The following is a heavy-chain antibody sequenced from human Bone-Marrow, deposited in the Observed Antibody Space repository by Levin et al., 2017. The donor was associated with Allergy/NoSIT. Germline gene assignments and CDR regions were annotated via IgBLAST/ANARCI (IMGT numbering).Heavy chain of an antibody. D-gene: IGHD3-16*02. CDR2: IYYSGAA. J-gene: IGHJ4*02. CDR3: ARSRNFGGVIGRIDD. CDR1: GDTMITGHYY. Sequence: SETLSLTCIVSGDTMITGHYYWTWIRQHPVKGLEWIGHIYYSGAAYYNPSLKSRVTISVDTFNNHFSLSLSSATAADTAVYYCARSRNFGGVIGRIDDWGQGTLVTVSS. V-gene: IGHV4-31*02.